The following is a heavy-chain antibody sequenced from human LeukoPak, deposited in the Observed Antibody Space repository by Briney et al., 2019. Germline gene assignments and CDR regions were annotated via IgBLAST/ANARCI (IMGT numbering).Heavy chain of an antibody. D-gene: IGHD1-26*01. CDR3: AREWELTNFDY. J-gene: IGHJ4*02. Sequence: GGSLRLSCAASGFTFSSYAMHWVRPAPGKGLEWVAVISYDGSNKYYADSVKGRFTISRDNSKNTLYLQMNSLRAEDTAVYYCAREWELTNFDYWGQGTLVTVSS. CDR1: GFTFSSYA. CDR2: ISYDGSNK. V-gene: IGHV3-30-3*01.